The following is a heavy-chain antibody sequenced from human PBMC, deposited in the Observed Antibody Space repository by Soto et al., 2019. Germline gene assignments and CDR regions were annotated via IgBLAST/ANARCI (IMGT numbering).Heavy chain of an antibody. V-gene: IGHV4-30-4*01. CDR1: GASLTSGDYY. J-gene: IGHJ4*02. CDR2: IYYNGDT. Sequence: QVQMQESGPGLVRPSQTLSLSCAVSGASLTSGDYYWNWIRQSPGKGLEWIGYIYYNGDTYYNPSLKGRVTFSLDTSMNHFSLKMTSVTAADTAVYFCARENTAMGGDFDYWGPGSLVTVSS. D-gene: IGHD5-18*01. CDR3: ARENTAMGGDFDY.